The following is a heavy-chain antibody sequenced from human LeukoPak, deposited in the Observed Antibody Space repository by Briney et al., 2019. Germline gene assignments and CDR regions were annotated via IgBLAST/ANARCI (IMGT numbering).Heavy chain of an antibody. Sequence: SVKVSCKASGGTFSSYAISWVRQAPGQGLEWMGRIIPIFGTANYAQKFQGRVTITTDESTSTAYMELSSLRSEDTAVYYCARLGALFGSSSKYYYMDVWGKGTTVTVSS. CDR3: ARLGALFGSSSKYYYMDV. D-gene: IGHD6-6*01. J-gene: IGHJ6*03. V-gene: IGHV1-69*05. CDR2: IIPIFGTA. CDR1: GGTFSSYA.